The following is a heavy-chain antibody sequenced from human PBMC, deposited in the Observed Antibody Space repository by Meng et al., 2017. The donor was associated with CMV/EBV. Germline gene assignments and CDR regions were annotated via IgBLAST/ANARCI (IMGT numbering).Heavy chain of an antibody. CDR1: GFTFSSYS. CDR3: YITHGSMVRGVTDYYGMDV. D-gene: IGHD3-10*01. J-gene: IGHJ6*02. CDR2: ISSSSSYI. V-gene: IGHV3-21*01. Sequence: GGSLKISCAASGFTFSSYSMNWVRQAPGKGLEWVSSISSSSSYIYYADSVKGRFTISRDNAKNSLYLQMNSLRAEDTAVYYCYITHGSMVRGVTDYYGMDVWGQGTTVTVSS.